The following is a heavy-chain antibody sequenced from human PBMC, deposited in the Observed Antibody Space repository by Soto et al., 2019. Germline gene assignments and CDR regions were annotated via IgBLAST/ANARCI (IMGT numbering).Heavy chain of an antibody. V-gene: IGHV1-18*01. D-gene: IGHD1-26*01. Sequence: QVQLVQSGAEVKKPGASVKVSCQASGYTFSSHGINWVRQAPGQGLQWIGWISPYTSHTRDAQNLQGRVSMTTDTYTHTAYMELRSRRCDETAVYYCARDMESGAYYPFAYWGQGTLVTVSS. CDR1: GYTFSSHG. CDR3: ARDMESGAYYPFAY. J-gene: IGHJ4*02. CDR2: ISPYTSHT.